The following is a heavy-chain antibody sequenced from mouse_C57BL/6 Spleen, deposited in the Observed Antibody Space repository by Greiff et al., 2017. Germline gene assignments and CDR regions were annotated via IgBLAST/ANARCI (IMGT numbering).Heavy chain of an antibody. CDR2: IYPGDGST. V-gene: IGHV1-78*01. Sequence: QVQLQQSDAELVKPGASVKISCTVSGSTFPDHTIHWLKQRPEQGLEWIGYIYPGDGSTKYNAQFKGKATLTADKSSSTAYMQLNSLTSEDSAVYFCARPYYSKYEFAYWGQGTLVTVSA. D-gene: IGHD2-5*01. CDR1: GSTFPDHT. J-gene: IGHJ3*01. CDR3: ARPYYSKYEFAY.